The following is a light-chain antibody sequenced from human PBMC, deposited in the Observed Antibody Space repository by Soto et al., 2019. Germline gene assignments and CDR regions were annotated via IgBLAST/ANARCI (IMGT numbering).Light chain of an antibody. CDR3: ETWDSNWV. CDR1: SGHSSYI. CDR2: LEGSGSY. V-gene: IGLV4-60*02. J-gene: IGLJ3*02. Sequence: QPVLTQSSSASASLGSSVKLTCTLSSGHSSYIIAWHQQQPGKAPRYLMKLEGSGSYNKGSGVPDRFSGSSSGADLDLTISNLQFEDEADYYCETWDSNWVFGGGTKLTVL.